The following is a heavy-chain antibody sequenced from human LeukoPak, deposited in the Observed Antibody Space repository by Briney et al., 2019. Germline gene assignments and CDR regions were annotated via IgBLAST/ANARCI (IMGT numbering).Heavy chain of an antibody. Sequence: KPSETLSLTCTVSGGSISNYYWSWIRQPPGKGLEWIGYIYYSGSTNYNPSLKSRVTISVDTSKNQFSLKLSSVTAADTAVYYCARSESSWKAWFDPWGQGTLVTVSS. V-gene: IGHV4-59*01. CDR1: GGSISNYY. J-gene: IGHJ5*02. CDR3: ARSESSWKAWFDP. D-gene: IGHD2-15*01. CDR2: IYYSGST.